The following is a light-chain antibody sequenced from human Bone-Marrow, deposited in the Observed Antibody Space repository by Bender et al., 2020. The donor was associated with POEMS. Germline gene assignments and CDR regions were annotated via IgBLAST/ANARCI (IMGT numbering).Light chain of an antibody. CDR1: SRDIGTYNL. Sequence: QSALTQPASVSGSPGQSITISCTGTSRDIGTYNLVSWYQHHPGKAPKLMIYDVSNRPSGISNRFSGSKSGNTASLTISGLQTEDEADYYCSSYTSNTVVFGGGTKLTVL. J-gene: IGLJ2*01. CDR3: SSYTSNTVV. CDR2: DVS. V-gene: IGLV2-14*02.